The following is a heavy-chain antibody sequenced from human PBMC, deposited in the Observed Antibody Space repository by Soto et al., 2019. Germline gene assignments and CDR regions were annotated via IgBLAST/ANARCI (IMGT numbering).Heavy chain of an antibody. D-gene: IGHD3-16*01. Sequence: ASVKVSCKASGYTFTSYDINWVRQATGQGLEWMGWMNPDSGNTGQSKQFQGRVTMTRDTSISTAYMEMSSLRSEDTAVYYCARGRFRRTWFDPWGQGTLVTVSS. CDR2: MNPDSGNT. J-gene: IGHJ5*02. CDR1: GYTFTSYD. CDR3: ARGRFRRTWFDP. V-gene: IGHV1-8*01.